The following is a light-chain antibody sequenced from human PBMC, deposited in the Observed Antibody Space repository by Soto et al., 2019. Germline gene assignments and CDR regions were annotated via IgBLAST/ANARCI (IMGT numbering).Light chain of an antibody. CDR3: GTWDSNLNNGVL. CDR2: DNH. CDR1: SSTIGANH. J-gene: IGLJ3*02. Sequence: QSVLTQPPSVSAAPGQRVTIFCSGSSSTIGANHVSWYQQLPGTAPILLIYDNHHRPSGIPDRFSGSKSGTSATLVITGLQTGDEADYYCGTWDSNLNNGVLFGGGTKLTVL. V-gene: IGLV1-51*01.